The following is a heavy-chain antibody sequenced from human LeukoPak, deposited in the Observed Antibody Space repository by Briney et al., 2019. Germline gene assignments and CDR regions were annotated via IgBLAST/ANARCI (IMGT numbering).Heavy chain of an antibody. Sequence: ASVKVSCTASGFTFTSYDINWVRQAPGQGLEWMGWMNPNSGNTRYAQKVQGRITMTRDTSMSTAYMELSSLRSEDTAVYYCARGPTLVRGVIMPDSVGGMDVWGQGTTVTVSS. V-gene: IGHV1-8*01. CDR3: ARGPTLVRGVIMPDSVGGMDV. CDR1: GFTFTSYD. J-gene: IGHJ6*02. CDR2: MNPNSGNT. D-gene: IGHD3-10*01.